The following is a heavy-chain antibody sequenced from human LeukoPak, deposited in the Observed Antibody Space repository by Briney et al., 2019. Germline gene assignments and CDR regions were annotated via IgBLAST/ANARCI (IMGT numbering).Heavy chain of an antibody. J-gene: IGHJ3*02. D-gene: IGHD6-19*01. V-gene: IGHV4-39*01. Sequence: SETLSLTCTVSGGSISSSSYYWGWIRQPPGKGLEWIGSIYYSGSTYYNPSLKSRVTISVDTSKNQFSLKLSSVTAADTAVYYCATSGIAVAYDAFDIWGQGTMVTVSS. CDR3: ATSGIAVAYDAFDI. CDR1: GGSISSSSYY. CDR2: IYYSGST.